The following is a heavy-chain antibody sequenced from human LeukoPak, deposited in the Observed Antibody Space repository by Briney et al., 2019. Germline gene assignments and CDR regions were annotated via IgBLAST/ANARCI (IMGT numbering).Heavy chain of an antibody. CDR2: ISAYNGNT. J-gene: IGHJ4*02. Sequence: GASVKVSCKASGYTFTSYGISWVRQAPGQGLEWMGWISAYNGNTNYAQKLQGRVTMTTDTSTSTAYMELRSLRSDDTAVYYCARDRRRYCTNGVCSFDYWGQGTLVTVSS. D-gene: IGHD2-8*01. CDR1: GYTFTSYG. CDR3: ARDRRRYCTNGVCSFDY. V-gene: IGHV1-18*01.